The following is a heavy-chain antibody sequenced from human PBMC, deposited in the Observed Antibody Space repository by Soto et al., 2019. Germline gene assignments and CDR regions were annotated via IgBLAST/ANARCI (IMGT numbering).Heavy chain of an antibody. D-gene: IGHD4-17*01. V-gene: IGHV4-31*03. Sequence: SETLSLTGTGSGCSVSIFCYYWSWIRHHPGKGLEWIGYIYYSGSTYYNPSLKSRVTISLDTSKNQFSLKLSSVTAADTAVYYCARAIIGDYVRVGWFDPWGQGTLVTVSS. CDR2: IYYSGST. CDR1: GCSVSIFCYY. CDR3: ARAIIGDYVRVGWFDP. J-gene: IGHJ5*02.